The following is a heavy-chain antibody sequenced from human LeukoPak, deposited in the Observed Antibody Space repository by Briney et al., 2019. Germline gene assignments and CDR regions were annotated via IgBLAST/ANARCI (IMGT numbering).Heavy chain of an antibody. J-gene: IGHJ4*02. Sequence: SVKVSCKASGGTFSSYAISWVRQAPGQGLEWMAGIIPIFGTANYAQKFQGRVTITADESTSIAYMELSSLRSEDTAVYYCARVGRWLQFGGFDYWGQGTLVTVSS. CDR2: IIPIFGTA. CDR1: GGTFSSYA. D-gene: IGHD5-24*01. CDR3: ARVGRWLQFGGFDY. V-gene: IGHV1-69*13.